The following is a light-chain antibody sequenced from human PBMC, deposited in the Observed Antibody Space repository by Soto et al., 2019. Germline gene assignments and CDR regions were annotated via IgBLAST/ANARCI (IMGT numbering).Light chain of an antibody. CDR2: ADD. CDR1: SSNIGSST. V-gene: IGLV1-44*01. CDR3: QVWDNNSDHVV. J-gene: IGLJ2*01. Sequence: QSVLTQPPSASGTPGQRVTISCSGSSSNIGSSTVNWYQQLPGTAPKLLIYADDQRPSGVPDRFSGSNSGNTATLTITRVEAGDEAVYSCQVWDNNSDHVVFGGGTKLTVL.